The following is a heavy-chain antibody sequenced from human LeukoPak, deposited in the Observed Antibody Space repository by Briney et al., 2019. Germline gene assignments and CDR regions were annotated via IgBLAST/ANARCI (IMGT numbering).Heavy chain of an antibody. Sequence: SETLSLTCTVSGGSISSYYWSWIRQPPGKGLEWIGYIYYSVSTNYNPSLKSRVTISVDTSKNQFSLKLSSVTAADTAVYYCARVGGVVVPAAIPPYYYGMDVWGQGTTVTVSS. J-gene: IGHJ6*02. CDR2: IYYSVST. CDR3: ARVGGVVVPAAIPPYYYGMDV. CDR1: GGSISSYY. D-gene: IGHD2-2*01. V-gene: IGHV4-59*01.